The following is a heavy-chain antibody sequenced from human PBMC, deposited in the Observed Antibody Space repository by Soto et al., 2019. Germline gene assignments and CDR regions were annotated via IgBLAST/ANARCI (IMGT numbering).Heavy chain of an antibody. Sequence: PGGSLRLSCAASGFTFSSYAMSWVRQAPGKGLEWVSAISGSGGSTYYADSVKSRFTISRDNSKNTLYLQMNSLRAEDTAVYYCAKDRGIVVVPAAKAFDIWGQGTMVTVSS. CDR2: ISGSGGST. J-gene: IGHJ3*02. D-gene: IGHD2-2*01. CDR3: AKDRGIVVVPAAKAFDI. V-gene: IGHV3-23*01. CDR1: GFTFSSYA.